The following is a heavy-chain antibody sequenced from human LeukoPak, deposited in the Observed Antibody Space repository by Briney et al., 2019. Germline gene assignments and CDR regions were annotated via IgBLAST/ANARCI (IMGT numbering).Heavy chain of an antibody. V-gene: IGHV4-39*07. CDR3: ASPLISGADY. CDR1: GGSISSSSYY. CDR2: IYHSGST. Sequence: SQTLSLTCTVSGGSISSSSYYWGWVRQPPGKGLEWIGSIYHSGSTYYNPSLKSRVTISVDTSKNQFSLKLSSVTAADTAVYYCASPLISGADYWGQGTLVTVSS. D-gene: IGHD2-15*01. J-gene: IGHJ4*02.